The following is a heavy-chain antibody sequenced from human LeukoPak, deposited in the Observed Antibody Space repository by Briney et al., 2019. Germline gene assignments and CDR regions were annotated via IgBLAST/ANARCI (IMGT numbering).Heavy chain of an antibody. CDR1: GGTFSSYA. D-gene: IGHD6-19*01. Sequence: SVKVSCKASGGTFSSYAISWVRQAPGQGLEWMGRIIPIFGTANYAQKFQGRVTITTDESTSTAYMELSSLGSEDTAVYYCASSPRSSGRKGGFDYWGQGTLATVSS. CDR3: ASSPRSSGRKGGFDY. J-gene: IGHJ4*02. V-gene: IGHV1-69*05. CDR2: IIPIFGTA.